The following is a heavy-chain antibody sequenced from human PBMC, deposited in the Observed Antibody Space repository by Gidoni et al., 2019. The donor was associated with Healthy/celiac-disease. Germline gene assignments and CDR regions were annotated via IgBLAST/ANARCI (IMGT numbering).Heavy chain of an antibody. V-gene: IGHV3-30*18. J-gene: IGHJ4*02. D-gene: IGHD6-13*01. CDR3: AKDRDMGQQLVDDY. CDR2: ISYDGSNK. Sequence: QVQLVESGGGVVQPGSSLRLSCAASGFTFSSYGMHWVRQAPGKGLEWVAVISYDGSNKYYADSVKGRFTISRDNSKNTLYLQMNSLRAEDTAVYYCAKDRDMGQQLVDDYWGQGTLVTVSS. CDR1: GFTFSSYG.